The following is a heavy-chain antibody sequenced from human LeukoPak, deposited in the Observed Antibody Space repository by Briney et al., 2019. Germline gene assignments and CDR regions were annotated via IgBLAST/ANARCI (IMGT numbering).Heavy chain of an antibody. CDR2: IHNSGST. CDR1: GGSVSSYY. V-gene: IGHV4-59*08. Sequence: SETLSLTCTVSGGSVSSYYWSWIRQPPGEGLEWIAYIHNSGSTNYNLSLKTRVTISVDTSKNQFSLKLSSVTAADTAVYYCASSGYSYGPYYFDYWGQGTLVTVSS. D-gene: IGHD5-18*01. CDR3: ASSGYSYGPYYFDY. J-gene: IGHJ4*02.